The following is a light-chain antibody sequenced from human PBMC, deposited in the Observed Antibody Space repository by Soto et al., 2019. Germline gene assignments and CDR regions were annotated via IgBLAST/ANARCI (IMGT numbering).Light chain of an antibody. CDR2: GAS. CDR3: QQYNNWLIA. V-gene: IGKV3-15*01. Sequence: EIVMTQSPATLSVSPGERATLSCSASQSVSSNLAWYQQKPGQAPRLLIYGASTRATGIPARLSGSGSGTEFTLTISSLQSEDFAVYYCQQYNNWLIAFGQGTRLEIK. J-gene: IGKJ5*01. CDR1: QSVSSN.